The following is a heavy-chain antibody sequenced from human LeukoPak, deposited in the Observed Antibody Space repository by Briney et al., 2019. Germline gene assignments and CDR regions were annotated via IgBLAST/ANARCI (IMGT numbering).Heavy chain of an antibody. D-gene: IGHD1-26*01. CDR3: ARDGGPSGSYFDY. CDR2: INWNGGST. V-gene: IGHV3-20*04. CDR1: GFTFDDYA. J-gene: IGHJ4*02. Sequence: PGGSLRLSCAASGFTFDDYAMHWVRQAPGKGLEWVSGINWNGGSTGYADSVKGRFTISRDNAKNYLYLQMNSLRAEDTALYYCARDGGPSGSYFDYWGQGTLVTVSS.